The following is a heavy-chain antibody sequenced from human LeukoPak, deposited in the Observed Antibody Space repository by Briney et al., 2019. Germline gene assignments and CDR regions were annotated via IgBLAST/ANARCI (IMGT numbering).Heavy chain of an antibody. D-gene: IGHD3-10*01. CDR1: GGSISSYY. J-gene: IGHJ4*02. CDR3: AREGGYGSGSYYTDY. V-gene: IGHV4-59*01. Sequence: SETLSLTCTVSGGSISSYYWSWIRQPPGKGLEWIGYIYYSGSTNYNPSLKSRVTISVDTSKNQFSLKLSSVTAADTAVYYCAREGGYGSGSYYTDYWGQGTLVTVSS. CDR2: IYYSGST.